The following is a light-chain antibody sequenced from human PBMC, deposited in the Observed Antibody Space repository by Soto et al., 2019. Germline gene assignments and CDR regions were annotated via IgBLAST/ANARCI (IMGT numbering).Light chain of an antibody. J-gene: IGLJ2*01. V-gene: IGLV2-8*01. CDR3: SSYAGSNNL. CDR1: SSDVGGYNY. CDR2: EVS. Sequence: QSALTQPPSASGSPGQSVTISCTGTSSDVGGYNYVSWYQQHPGKAPKLMIYEVSKRPPGVPDRFSGSKSGNTASLTVSGLQAEDEADYYCSSYAGSNNLFGGGTKLTVL.